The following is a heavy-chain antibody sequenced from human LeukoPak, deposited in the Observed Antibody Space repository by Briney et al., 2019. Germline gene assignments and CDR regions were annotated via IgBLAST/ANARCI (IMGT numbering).Heavy chain of an antibody. Sequence: SWIRQAPGKGLEWVSAISKSGDDTYYADSVKGRFAISRDNSKNTFYLQMNSLRAEDSAVYFCVKDELAVAIFDYWGQGTLVTASS. CDR2: ISKSGDDT. CDR3: VKDELAVAIFDY. D-gene: IGHD4-23*01. V-gene: IGHV3-23*01. J-gene: IGHJ4*02.